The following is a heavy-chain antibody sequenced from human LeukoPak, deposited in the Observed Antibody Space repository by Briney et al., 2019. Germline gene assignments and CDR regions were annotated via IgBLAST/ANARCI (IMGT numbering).Heavy chain of an antibody. V-gene: IGHV3-23*01. D-gene: IGHD2-21*02. CDR1: GFTFSSYA. J-gene: IGHJ4*02. CDR2: ISGSGGST. CDR3: AKNKLAYCGGDCYPSFDY. Sequence: GGSLRLSCAASGFTFSSYAMSWVRQAPGKGLEWVSAISGSGGSTYYADSVKGRFTISRDNSKNTLYLQMNSLRAEDTAVYYCAKNKLAYCGGDCYPSFDYWGQGTLVTVS.